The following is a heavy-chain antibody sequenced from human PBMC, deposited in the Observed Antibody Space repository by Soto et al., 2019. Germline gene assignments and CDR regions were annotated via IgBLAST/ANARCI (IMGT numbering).Heavy chain of an antibody. D-gene: IGHD2-21*02. CDR3: AKYIGGGGYWYDY. Sequence: EVQLLESGGGLGQPGGSLRLSCAASGFTFSSYDMTWVRQAPGKGLEWVSTITSSAGATYYADSVKGRFTISRDNSRNALYLQMNILRAENTAVYYCAKYIGGGGYWYDYWGQGTLVTVSS. CDR1: GFTFSSYD. V-gene: IGHV3-23*01. J-gene: IGHJ4*02. CDR2: ITSSAGAT.